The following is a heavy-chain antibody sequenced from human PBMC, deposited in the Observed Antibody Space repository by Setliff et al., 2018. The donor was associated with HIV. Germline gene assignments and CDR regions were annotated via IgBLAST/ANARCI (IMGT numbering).Heavy chain of an antibody. CDR1: GFTFINAW. D-gene: IGHD3-3*01. CDR3: TTEGWYYNFWSGYYTGIPYFQH. Sequence: GGSLRLSCAASGFTFINAWMSWVRQAPGKGLEWVGRIKSKTDGGTPDYAAPVRGRFTISRDDSKTTLYLQMNSLNTEDTAVYYCTTEGWYYNFWSGYYTGIPYFQHWGQGTLVTVSS. V-gene: IGHV3-15*01. CDR2: IKSKTDGGTP. J-gene: IGHJ1*01.